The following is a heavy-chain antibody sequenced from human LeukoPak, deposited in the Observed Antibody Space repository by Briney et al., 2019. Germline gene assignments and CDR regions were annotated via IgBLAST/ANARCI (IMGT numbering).Heavy chain of an antibody. D-gene: IGHD3-22*01. V-gene: IGHV3-23*01. CDR2: ISGRGRSS. J-gene: IGHJ4*02. Sequence: GGSLRLSCAASGFTFSDYYMSWIRQAPGKGLEWVSTISGRGRSSYYADSVKGRFSISRDNSKNTLYLQMNSLRAEDTAVYYCAKSLLESSGYYFDYWGQGTLVTVSS. CDR3: AKSLLESSGYYFDY. CDR1: GFTFSDYY.